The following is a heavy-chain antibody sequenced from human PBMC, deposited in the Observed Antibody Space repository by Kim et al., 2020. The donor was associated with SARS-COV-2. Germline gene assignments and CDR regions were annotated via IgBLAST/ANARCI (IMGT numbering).Heavy chain of an antibody. CDR1: GFTFSSYG. CDR2: ISYDGSNK. J-gene: IGHJ6*02. V-gene: IGHV3-30*18. CDR3: AKSRYSTGGMDV. Sequence: GGSLRLSCAASGFTFSSYGMHWVRQAPGKGLEWVAVISYDGSNKYYADSVKGRFTISRDNSKNTLYLQMNSLRAEDTAVYYCAKSRYSTGGMDVWGQGTTVTVSS. D-gene: IGHD6-25*01.